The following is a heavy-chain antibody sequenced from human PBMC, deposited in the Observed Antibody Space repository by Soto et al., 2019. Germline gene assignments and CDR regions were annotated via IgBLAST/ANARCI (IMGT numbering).Heavy chain of an antibody. V-gene: IGHV3-74*01. D-gene: IGHD4-17*01. CDR3: ARDYGGNSGNYYGMDV. J-gene: IGHJ6*02. Sequence: GGSMRLSCAASGFTFSSYWMHWVRQAPGKGLVWVSRINSDGSSTSYADSVKGRFTISRDNAKNTLYLQMNSLRAEDTAVYYCARDYGGNSGNYYGMDVWGQGTTVTVSS. CDR2: INSDGSST. CDR1: GFTFSSYW.